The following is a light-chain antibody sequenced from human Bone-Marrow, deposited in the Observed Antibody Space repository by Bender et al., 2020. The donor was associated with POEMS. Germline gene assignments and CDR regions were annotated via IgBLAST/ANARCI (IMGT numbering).Light chain of an antibody. Sequence: QSALTQPASVSGSPGQSITISCIGTSSDVGGYNHVSWYQQYPGKAPKVQIYDVTSRPSGVSDRFSGSKSGNTASLTISGLQAEDEADYYCCSYAGSNFRWVFGGGTKLTVL. CDR1: SSDVGGYNH. J-gene: IGLJ3*02. V-gene: IGLV2-14*03. CDR2: DVT. CDR3: CSYAGSNFRWV.